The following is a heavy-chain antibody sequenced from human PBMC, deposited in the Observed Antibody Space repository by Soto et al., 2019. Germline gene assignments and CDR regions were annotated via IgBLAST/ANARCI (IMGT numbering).Heavy chain of an antibody. D-gene: IGHD1-26*01. J-gene: IGHJ4*02. CDR1: GGSISVYY. CDR3: ARGVGSSPPRY. CDR2: IYDSGSP. V-gene: IGHV4-59*01. Sequence: PSETLSLTCTISGGSISVYYWSWIRQPPGQALEWIGYIYDSGSPYHNPSLRSRVIISADTSKNQISLKLTSATAADTAVYYCARGVGSSPPRYWGRGTLVTVS.